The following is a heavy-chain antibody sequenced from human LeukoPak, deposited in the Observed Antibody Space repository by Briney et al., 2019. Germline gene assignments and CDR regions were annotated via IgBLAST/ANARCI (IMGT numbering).Heavy chain of an antibody. CDR3: ARARPAIYYYYDSSGHTDY. CDR1: GGSFSGYY. CDR2: INHSGST. J-gene: IGHJ4*02. D-gene: IGHD3-22*01. Sequence: KPSETLSLTCAVYGGSFSGYYWSWIRQPPGKGLEWIGEINHSGSTNYNPSLKSRVTISVDTSKNQFSLKLSSVTAADTAVYYCARARPAIYYYYDSSGHTDYWGQGTLVTVSS. V-gene: IGHV4-34*01.